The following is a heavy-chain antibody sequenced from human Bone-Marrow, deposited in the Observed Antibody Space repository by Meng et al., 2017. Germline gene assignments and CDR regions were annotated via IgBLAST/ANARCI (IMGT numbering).Heavy chain of an antibody. CDR2: IYPGDSDT. D-gene: IGHD5-24*01. V-gene: IGHV5-51*01. CDR3: ARRWVRNRGSYNFDY. CDR1: GYSFTNYW. Sequence: GESLKIPCKGSGYSFTNYWIAWVRQMPGKGLERMGIIYPGDSDTRYNPSFQVQVTVSADKSIGTAYLQWSSLKASASDIYYCARRWVRNRGSYNFDYWGQGTLVTVSS. J-gene: IGHJ4*02.